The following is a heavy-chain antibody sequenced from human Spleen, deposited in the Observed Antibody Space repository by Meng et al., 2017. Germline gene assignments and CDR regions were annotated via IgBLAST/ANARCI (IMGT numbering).Heavy chain of an antibody. CDR1: GNNFTSYA. CDR3: ARVQGWLQSYFDY. Sequence: QVQLVQFGSELKKPGASVKVSCKASGNNFTSYAMNWVRQAPGQGLEWVAWISAYNGNTNYAQKFQGRVTMTTDTSTTTAYMELRSLRSDDTAVYYCARVQGWLQSYFDYWGQGTLVTVSS. D-gene: IGHD5-24*01. J-gene: IGHJ4*02. CDR2: ISAYNGNT. V-gene: IGHV1-18*01.